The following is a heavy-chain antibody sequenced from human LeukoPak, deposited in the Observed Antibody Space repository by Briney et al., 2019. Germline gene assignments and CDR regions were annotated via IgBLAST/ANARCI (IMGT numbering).Heavy chain of an antibody. D-gene: IGHD2-2*01. CDR1: GFTFSSYS. CDR3: ARGYCSSTTCPTDY. J-gene: IGHJ4*02. CDR2: ISSSSSYI. V-gene: IGHV3-21*01. Sequence: PGGSLRLSCGASGFTFSSYSMNWVRQAPGKGLEWVSSISSSSSYIYYADSVEGRFTISRDNAKNSLYLQMNSLRVEDTAVYYCARGYCSSTTCPTDYWGQGTLVTVSS.